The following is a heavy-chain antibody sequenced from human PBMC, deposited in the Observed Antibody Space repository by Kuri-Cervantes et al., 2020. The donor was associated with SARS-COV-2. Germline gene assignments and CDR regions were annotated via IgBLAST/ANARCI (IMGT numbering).Heavy chain of an antibody. D-gene: IGHD3-10*01. CDR3: VRGGPFSFSPLDY. CDR1: GFTVSSNY. Sequence: GGSLRLSCAASGFTVSSNYMSWVRQAPGKGLEWVSVIYSDGRTYYADSVKGRFTISRDNSENTLYLQMNGLRAEDTAVYYCVRGGPFSFSPLDYWGQGTLVTVSS. V-gene: IGHV3-53*01. CDR2: IYSDGRT. J-gene: IGHJ4*02.